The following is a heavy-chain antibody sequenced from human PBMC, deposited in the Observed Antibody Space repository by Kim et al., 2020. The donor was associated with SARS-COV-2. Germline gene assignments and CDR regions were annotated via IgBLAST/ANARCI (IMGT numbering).Heavy chain of an antibody. V-gene: IGHV4-61*01. D-gene: IGHD5-12*01. CDR1: GGSVSSGSYY. CDR2: IYYSGST. J-gene: IGHJ6*02. CDR3: AREEMATINYYYGMDV. Sequence: SETLSLTCTVSGGSVSSGSYYWSWIRQPPGKGLEWIGYIYYSGSTNYNPSLKSRVTISVDTSKNQFSLKLSSVTAADTAVYYCAREEMATINYYYGMDVWGQGTTVTVSS.